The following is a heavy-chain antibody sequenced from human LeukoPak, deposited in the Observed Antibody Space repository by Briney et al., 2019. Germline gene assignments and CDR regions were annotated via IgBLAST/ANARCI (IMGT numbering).Heavy chain of an antibody. CDR3: ARYYSDAFDV. CDR2: ISATTGRII. J-gene: IGHJ3*01. CDR1: GFTFSDYY. Sequence: GGSLRLSCAASGFTFSDYYMTWIRQAPGKGLEWLSYISATTGRIIYYGDSVKGRFTISRDNTKNSLFLQMVSLRVEDTALYYCARYYSDAFDVWGQGTVVTVSS. V-gene: IGHV3-11*04. D-gene: IGHD3-10*01.